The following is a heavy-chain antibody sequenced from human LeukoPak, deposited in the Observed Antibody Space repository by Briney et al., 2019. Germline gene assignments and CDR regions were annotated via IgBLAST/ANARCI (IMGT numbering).Heavy chain of an antibody. V-gene: IGHV4-38-2*02. D-gene: IGHD2-15*01. J-gene: IGHJ4*02. CDR3: ARHAWLLAGWGADY. CDR2: IYYSGST. CDR1: GYSISSGYY. Sequence: SETLSLTCTVSGYSISSGYYWGWIRQPPGKGLERIGSIYYSGSTYYNPSLKSRVTISVDTSKNQFSLKLSSVTAADTAVYYCARHAWLLAGWGADYWGQGTLVTVSS.